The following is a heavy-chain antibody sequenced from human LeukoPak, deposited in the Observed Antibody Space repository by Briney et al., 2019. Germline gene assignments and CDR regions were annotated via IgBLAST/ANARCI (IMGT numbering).Heavy chain of an antibody. V-gene: IGHV1-18*04. CDR1: GYTFTDYY. CDR2: ISAYNGNT. Sequence: ASVKVSCKVSGYTFTDYYMHWVQQAPGQGLEWMGWISAYNGNTNYAQKLQGRVTMTTDTSTSTAYMELRSLRSDDTAVYYCARSWAMVSADDYWGQGTLVTVSS. J-gene: IGHJ4*02. CDR3: ARSWAMVSADDY. D-gene: IGHD5-18*01.